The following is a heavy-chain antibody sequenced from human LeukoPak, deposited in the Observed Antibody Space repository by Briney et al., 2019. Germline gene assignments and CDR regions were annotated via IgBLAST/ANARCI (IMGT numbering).Heavy chain of an antibody. J-gene: IGHJ4*02. CDR1: GGTFSSYA. Sequence: ASVKVSCKASGGTFSSYAISWVRQATGQGLEWMGWMNPNSGNTGYAQKFQGRVTMTRNTSISTAYMELSSLRSEDTAVYYCARSPVEMATISSSELDYWGQGTLVTVSS. CDR3: ARSPVEMATISSSELDY. CDR2: MNPNSGNT. V-gene: IGHV1-8*02. D-gene: IGHD5-24*01.